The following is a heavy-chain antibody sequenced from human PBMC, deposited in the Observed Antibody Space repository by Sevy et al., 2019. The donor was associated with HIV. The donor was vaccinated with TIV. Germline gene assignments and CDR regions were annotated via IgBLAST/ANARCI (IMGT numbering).Heavy chain of an antibody. J-gene: IGHJ6*02. D-gene: IGHD1-26*01. Sequence: GGSLRLSCAASRFIFNDYGMHWVRQAPGKGLEWVAFIRYDGNNKYYTGSVKGRFTISRDNSKNTLYLQMNSLRAEDTAVYYCAKGREQGYYYGMDVWGQGTTVTVSS. V-gene: IGHV3-30*02. CDR1: RFIFNDYG. CDR2: IRYDGNNK. CDR3: AKGREQGYYYGMDV.